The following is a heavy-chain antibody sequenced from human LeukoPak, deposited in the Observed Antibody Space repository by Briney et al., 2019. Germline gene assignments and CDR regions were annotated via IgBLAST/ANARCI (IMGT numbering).Heavy chain of an antibody. CDR1: GGSFSGYY. J-gene: IGHJ5*02. CDR3: AREAFNCSSTSCYNGWFDP. CDR2: INHSGST. V-gene: IGHV4-34*01. D-gene: IGHD2-2*02. Sequence: PSETLSLTCAVYGGSFSGYYWSWIRQPPGKGLEWIGEINHSGSTNYNPSLKSRVTISVDTSKNQFSLKLSSVTAADTAVYYCAREAFNCSSTSCYNGWFDPWGQGTLVTVSS.